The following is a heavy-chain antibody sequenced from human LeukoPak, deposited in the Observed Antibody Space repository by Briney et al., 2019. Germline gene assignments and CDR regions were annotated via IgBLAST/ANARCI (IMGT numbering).Heavy chain of an antibody. CDR2: IYTSGST. J-gene: IGHJ5*02. CDR1: GGSISSYY. CDR3: ARGRGYSYGNNWFDP. Sequence: PSETLSLTCTVSGGSISSYYWNWIRQPPGRGLEWIGRIYTSGSTNYNPSLKSRVTMSVDTSKNQFSLKLSSVTAADTAVYYCARGRGYSYGNNWFDPWGQGTLVTVSS. V-gene: IGHV4-4*07. D-gene: IGHD5-18*01.